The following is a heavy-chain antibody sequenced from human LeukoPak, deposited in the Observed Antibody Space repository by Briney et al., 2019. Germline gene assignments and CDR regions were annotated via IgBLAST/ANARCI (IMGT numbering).Heavy chain of an antibody. J-gene: IGHJ6*03. CDR2: IYYSGST. CDR3: AWIRLSSYMDV. D-gene: IGHD2/OR15-2a*01. Sequence: SETLSLTCTVSGGSISSSSYYWGWIRQPPGKGLGWIGSIYYSGSTYYNPSLKSRVTISVDTSKNQFSLKLSSVTAADTAVYYCAWIRLSSYMDVWGKGTTVTISS. CDR1: GGSISSSSYY. V-gene: IGHV4-39*01.